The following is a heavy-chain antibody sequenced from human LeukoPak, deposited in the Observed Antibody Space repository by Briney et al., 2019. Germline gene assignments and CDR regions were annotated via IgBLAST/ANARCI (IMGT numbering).Heavy chain of an antibody. CDR3: AKDGDIVVVVAATPSYFDY. D-gene: IGHD2-15*01. Sequence: PGGSLRLSCAASGFTFSSYAMSWVRQAPGKGLEWVSAISGSGGSTYYADSAKGRFTISRDNSKNTLYLQMNSLRAEDTAVYYCAKDGDIVVVVAATPSYFDYWGQGTLVTVSS. J-gene: IGHJ4*02. CDR1: GFTFSSYA. V-gene: IGHV3-23*01. CDR2: ISGSGGST.